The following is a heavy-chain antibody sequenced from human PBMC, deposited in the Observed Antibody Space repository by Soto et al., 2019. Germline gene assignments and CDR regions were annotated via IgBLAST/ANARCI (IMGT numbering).Heavy chain of an antibody. J-gene: IGHJ4*02. CDR1: VFTFISYA. Sequence: PGWSLRLSCASSVFTFISYAMSWVRQAPGKGLEWVSAISGSGGSTYYADSVKGRFTISRDNSKNTLYLQMNSLRAEDTAVYYCAKDWAYYDILTGPSGYWGQGTLVTVSS. CDR2: ISGSGGST. V-gene: IGHV3-23*01. CDR3: AKDWAYYDILTGPSGY. D-gene: IGHD3-9*01.